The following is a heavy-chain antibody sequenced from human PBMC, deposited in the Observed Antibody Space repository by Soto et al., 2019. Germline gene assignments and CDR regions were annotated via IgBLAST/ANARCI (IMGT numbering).Heavy chain of an antibody. J-gene: IGHJ4*02. CDR1: GGSISSSSYY. CDR3: ARQKAYSSIWYGDY. V-gene: IGHV4-39*01. CDR2: IYYSGST. Sequence: QLQLQESGPGLVKPSETLSLTCTVSGGSISSSSYYWGWIRQPPGKGLEWIGTIYYSGSTYYNPYLKSRVTVAGETSKKQFSLKLSSVNAADTAVYYCARQKAYSSIWYGDYGGQGTLVTVSS. D-gene: IGHD6-13*01.